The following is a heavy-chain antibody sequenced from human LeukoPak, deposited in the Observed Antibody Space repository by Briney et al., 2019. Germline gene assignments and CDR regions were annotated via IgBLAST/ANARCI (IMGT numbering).Heavy chain of an antibody. J-gene: IGHJ1*01. CDR2: MNPNSGNT. D-gene: IGHD3-3*01. V-gene: IGHV1-8*02. CDR3: ARVGSGYSQYFQH. Sequence: ASVKVSCKASGYTFTSYDINWVRQATGQGLEWMGWMNPNSGNTGYAQKFQGRVTMTTDTSTSTAYMELRSLRSDDTAVYYCARVGSGYSQYFQHWGQGTLVTVSS. CDR1: GYTFTSYD.